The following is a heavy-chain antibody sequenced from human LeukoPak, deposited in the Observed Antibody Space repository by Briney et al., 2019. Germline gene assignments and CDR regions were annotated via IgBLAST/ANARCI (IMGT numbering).Heavy chain of an antibody. V-gene: IGHV3-33*01. D-gene: IGHD5-24*01. CDR1: GFTFSGYG. J-gene: IGHJ5*02. Sequence: GGSLRLSCAASGFTFSGYGMHWVRQAPGKGLEWVAVIWYDGSNKYYADSVKGRFTISRDNSKNTLYLQMNSLRAEDTAVYYCARDVETTNWFDPWGQGTLVTVSS. CDR3: ARDVETTNWFDP. CDR2: IWYDGSNK.